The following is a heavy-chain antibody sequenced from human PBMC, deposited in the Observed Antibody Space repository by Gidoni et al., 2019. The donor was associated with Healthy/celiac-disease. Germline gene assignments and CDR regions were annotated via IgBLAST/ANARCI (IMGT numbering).Heavy chain of an antibody. CDR1: GFTFSSYA. CDR2: ISGSGGSP. D-gene: IGHD3-16*01. J-gene: IGHJ6*02. V-gene: IGHV3-23*04. CDR3: AGGGEFPYYYGMDV. Sequence: EVQLVESGGGLVQPGGSLRLSCAASGFTFSSYAMSWVRQAPGKGLEWVSAISGSGGSPYYAVSVNGRFTVSRDNSKNTLYLKMNSLRAKDTAVYYCAGGGEFPYYYGMDVWGQGTTVTVSS.